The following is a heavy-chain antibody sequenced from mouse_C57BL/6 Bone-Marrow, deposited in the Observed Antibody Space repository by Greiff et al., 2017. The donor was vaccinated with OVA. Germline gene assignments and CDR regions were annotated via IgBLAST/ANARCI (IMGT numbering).Heavy chain of an antibody. CDR1: GYAFSSSW. V-gene: IGHV1-82*01. Sequence: VQGVESGPELVKPGASVKISCKASGYAFSSSWMNWVKQRPGKGLEWIGRIYPGDGDTNYNGKFKGKATLTADKSSSTAYMQLSSLTSEDSAVYFCARRRWNYFDYWGQGTTLTVSS. CDR2: IYPGDGDT. CDR3: ARRRWNYFDY. J-gene: IGHJ2*01. D-gene: IGHD2-3*01.